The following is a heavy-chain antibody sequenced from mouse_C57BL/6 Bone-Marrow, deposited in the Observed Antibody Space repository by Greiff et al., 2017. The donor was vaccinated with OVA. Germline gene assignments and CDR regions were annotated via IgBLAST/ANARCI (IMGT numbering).Heavy chain of an antibody. D-gene: IGHD2-4*01. Sequence: QVQLQQPGTELVKPGASVKLSCKASGYTFTSYWMHWVKQRPGQGLEWIGNINPSNGGTNYNEKFKSKATLTVDKSSSTAYMHLSSLTSEDSAVYYCARRGKYRDDYSSWFAYWGQGTLVTVSA. CDR1: GYTFTSYW. J-gene: IGHJ3*01. CDR3: ARRGKYRDDYSSWFAY. V-gene: IGHV1-53*01. CDR2: INPSNGGT.